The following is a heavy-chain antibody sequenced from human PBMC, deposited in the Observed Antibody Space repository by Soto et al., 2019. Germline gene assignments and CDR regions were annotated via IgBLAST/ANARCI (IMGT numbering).Heavy chain of an antibody. V-gene: IGHV1-69*13. Sequence: SVKVSCKASGGTFSSYAISWVRQAPGQGLERMGGIIPIFGTANYAQKFQGRVTITADESTSTAYMELSSLRSEDTTVYYCARAPPNSSSWYAEYRRAYYYYGMDVWGQGTTVTVSS. CDR1: GGTFSSYA. CDR3: ARAPPNSSSWYAEYRRAYYYYGMDV. D-gene: IGHD6-13*01. J-gene: IGHJ6*02. CDR2: IIPIFGTA.